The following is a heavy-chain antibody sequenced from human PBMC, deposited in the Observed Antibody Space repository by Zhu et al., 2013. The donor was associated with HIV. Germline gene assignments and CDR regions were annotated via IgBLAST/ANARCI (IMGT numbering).Heavy chain of an antibody. V-gene: IGHV1-2*02. CDR3: ARGGGNYRDYYYMDV. J-gene: IGHJ6*03. CDR2: INPNSGGT. Sequence: VQLVQSGAEVKEPGASVKVSCKASGYTFNDYYMHWVRQAPGQGLEWMGWINPNSGGTNYALKFQGRVTLTWDTSISTAYMELSRLTSDETALYYCARGGGNYRDYYYMDVWGKGTTVTVSS. D-gene: IGHD1-26*01. CDR1: GYTFNDYY.